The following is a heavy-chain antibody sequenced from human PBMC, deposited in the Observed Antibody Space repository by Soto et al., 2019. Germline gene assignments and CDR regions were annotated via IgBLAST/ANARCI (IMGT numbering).Heavy chain of an antibody. CDR2: IYWDDDE. Sequence: QITLKESGPTLVKPTQTLTLTCDFSGFSLTTGGVGVGWVRQPPGAALEWLALIYWDDDERYNPSLKTRLTITKDPPKSQVALIMTNMDPVETATYCCAHSRNLITEDAQVGHFDYWGQGTLVTVSS. CDR3: AHSRNLITEDAQVGHFDY. CDR1: GFSLTTGGVG. J-gene: IGHJ4*02. V-gene: IGHV2-5*02. D-gene: IGHD3-10*01.